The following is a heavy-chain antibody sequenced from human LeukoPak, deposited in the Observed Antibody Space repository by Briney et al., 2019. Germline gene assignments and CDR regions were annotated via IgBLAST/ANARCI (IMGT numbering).Heavy chain of an antibody. Sequence: PSETLSLTCAVYGGSFSGYYWSWIRQSPGKGLEWIGEINHSGSTNYNPSLKSRVTISVDTSKNQFSLKLSSVTAADTAVYYCARLTTRTYYYYYGMDVWGQGTTVTVSS. CDR2: INHSGST. J-gene: IGHJ6*02. D-gene: IGHD4-11*01. V-gene: IGHV4-34*01. CDR3: ARLTTRTYYYYYGMDV. CDR1: GGSFSGYY.